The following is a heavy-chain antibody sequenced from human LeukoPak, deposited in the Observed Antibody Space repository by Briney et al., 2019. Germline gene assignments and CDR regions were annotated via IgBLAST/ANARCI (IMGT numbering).Heavy chain of an antibody. CDR2: IKQDGSKK. V-gene: IGHV3-7*01. CDR3: VGYIDEGIDY. D-gene: IGHD5-24*01. CDR1: GFPFSSYW. J-gene: IGHJ4*02. Sequence: GGSLRLSCVASGFPFSSYWMTWVRQAPGKGLEWVADIKQDGSKKSYVDSVEGRFTISRDNAKNSLYLQMNSLRAEDTANCTRVGYIDEGIDYWGQGTLVTVSS.